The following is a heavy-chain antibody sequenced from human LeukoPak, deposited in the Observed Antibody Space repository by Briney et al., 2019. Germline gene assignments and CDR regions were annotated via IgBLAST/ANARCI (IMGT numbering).Heavy chain of an antibody. D-gene: IGHD2-8*02. CDR2: IIGSAVNT. CDR3: ASPSTGQSFDI. V-gene: IGHV3-23*01. J-gene: IGHJ3*02. CDR1: GLTVSSYG. Sequence: PGESLRLSCGASGLTVSSYGMSWVRQAPGKGLEWVSTIIGSAVNTYYADSVKGRFTISRDDSKNTVYLQMNSLRAEDTAVYYCASPSTGQSFDIWGQGTMVTVSS.